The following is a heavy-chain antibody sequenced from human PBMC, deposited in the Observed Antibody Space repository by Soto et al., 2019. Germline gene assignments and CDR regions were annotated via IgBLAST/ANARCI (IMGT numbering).Heavy chain of an antibody. Sequence: SSETLSLTCTVSGGSISSGGSYWSWIRQLPGKGLEWIGYIYYSGITYYNPSLKSRVIITMDTSKNQFSLKLSSVTAADTAVYYCARSSIAVSDEEWFEPWGQGTLVTVSS. D-gene: IGHD6-19*01. J-gene: IGHJ5*02. V-gene: IGHV4-31*03. CDR1: GGSISSGGSY. CDR3: ARSSIAVSDEEWFEP. CDR2: IYYSGIT.